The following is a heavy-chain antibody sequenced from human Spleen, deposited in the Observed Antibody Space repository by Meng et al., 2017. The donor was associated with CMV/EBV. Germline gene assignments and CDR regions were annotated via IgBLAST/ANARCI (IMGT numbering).Heavy chain of an antibody. D-gene: IGHD3-3*01. J-gene: IGHJ4*02. CDR1: GFTFSFYP. V-gene: IGHV3-30-3*01. CDR3: VRAISITIFGVALDY. Sequence: GESLKISCAASGFTFSFYPMHWVRQAPGRGLEWVAVISDDGTSEYYADSVKGRFTISRDSLKNTLFLQMNGLRPDDTAVYYCVRAISITIFGVALDYWGRGTLVTVSS. CDR2: ISDDGTSE.